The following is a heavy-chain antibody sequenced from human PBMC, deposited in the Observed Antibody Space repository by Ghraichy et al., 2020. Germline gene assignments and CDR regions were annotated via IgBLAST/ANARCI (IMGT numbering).Heavy chain of an antibody. Sequence: GGSLRLSCAASGFTFSSYGMHWVRQAPGKGLEWVAVISHDGINKYYADSVKGRFTISRDNSKNTVNLQMNGLTVEDTALYYCAKISVVVAATGHSHAIDIWGQGTMVTVSS. CDR1: GFTFSSYG. CDR3: AKISVVVAATGHSHAIDI. J-gene: IGHJ3*02. V-gene: IGHV3-30*18. D-gene: IGHD2-15*01. CDR2: ISHDGINK.